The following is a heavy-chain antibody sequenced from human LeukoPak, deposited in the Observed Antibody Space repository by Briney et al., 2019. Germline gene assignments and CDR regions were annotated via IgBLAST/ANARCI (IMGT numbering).Heavy chain of an antibody. CDR1: GFTFSSYA. CDR3: ARGSNPYCSGGSCYFDY. CDR2: ISYDGSNK. D-gene: IGHD2-15*01. V-gene: IGHV3-30-3*01. J-gene: IGHJ4*02. Sequence: GGSLRLSCAASGFTFSSYAMHWVRQAPGKGLEWVAVISYDGSNKYYADSVKGRFTISRDNSKNTLYLQMNSLRAEDTAVYYCARGSNPYCSGGSCYFDYWGQGTLVTVCS.